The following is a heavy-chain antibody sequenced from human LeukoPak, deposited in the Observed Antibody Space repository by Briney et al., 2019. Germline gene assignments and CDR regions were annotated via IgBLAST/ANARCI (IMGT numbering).Heavy chain of an antibody. CDR2: IYYSGST. CDR3: ARLTYYYGSGSYYKFSPQEH. V-gene: IGHV4-39*01. CDR1: GGSISSSSYY. J-gene: IGHJ1*01. D-gene: IGHD3-10*01. Sequence: SETLSLTCTVSGGSISSSSYYWGWIRQPPGKGLEWIGSIYYSGSTYYNPSLKSRVTISVDTSKNQFSLKLSSVTAADTAVYYCARLTYYYGSGSYYKFSPQEHWGQGTLVTVSS.